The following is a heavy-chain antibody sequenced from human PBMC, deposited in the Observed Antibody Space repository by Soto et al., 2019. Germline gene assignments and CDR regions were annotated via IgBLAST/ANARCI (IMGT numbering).Heavy chain of an antibody. CDR3: VRDHRWAFDF. D-gene: IGHD2-15*01. J-gene: IGHJ3*01. CDR1: GFTFSSYA. Sequence: EVQLVESGGGLVQPGGSLRVSCVASGFTFSSYALNWVRQAPGKGLEWVSYISVGGGSIFYADSVKGRFTISRGDATSSLYLQMNSLRDEDTAVYYCVRDHRWAFDFWGQGTMVTVSS. CDR2: ISVGGGSI. V-gene: IGHV3-48*02.